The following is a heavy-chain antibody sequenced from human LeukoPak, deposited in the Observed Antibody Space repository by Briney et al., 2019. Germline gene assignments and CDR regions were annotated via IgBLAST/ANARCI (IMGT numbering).Heavy chain of an antibody. CDR3: ARDPLRYLRVGHYDY. V-gene: IGHV3-21*01. CDR1: GFTFSNSA. Sequence: GESLKISCAASGFTFSNSAMNWVRQVPGKGLEWVSSIDYDSSHINYAASVRGRFTISRDNARNSVYLQMNSLRVEDTAVYYCARDPLRYLRVGHYDYWGQGTLVAVSS. D-gene: IGHD3-9*01. CDR2: IDYDSSHI. J-gene: IGHJ4*02.